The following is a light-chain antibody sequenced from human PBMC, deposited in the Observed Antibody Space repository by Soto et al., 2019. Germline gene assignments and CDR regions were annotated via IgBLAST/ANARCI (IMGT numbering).Light chain of an antibody. J-gene: IGKJ3*01. V-gene: IGKV1-5*03. CDR1: QTISSW. Sequence: DIQMTQSPSTLSASVGDRVTITCRASQTISSWLAWYQQKPGKAPKLLIYKASDLQKGVPSRFSGSGSGTEFILTISSLQPDDFATYYCQQYNIYPFTFGPGTKVDVK. CDR2: KAS. CDR3: QQYNIYPFT.